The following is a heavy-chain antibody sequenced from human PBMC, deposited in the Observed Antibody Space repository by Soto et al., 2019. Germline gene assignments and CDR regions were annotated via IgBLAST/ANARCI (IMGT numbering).Heavy chain of an antibody. D-gene: IGHD2-2*01. V-gene: IGHV3-33*01. CDR1: GFTFSSYG. CDR3: ASEAHPHYISTSCYEYYYGMDV. Sequence: GGSLRLSCAASGFTFSSYGMHWVRQAPGKGLEWVAVIWYDGSNKYYADSVKGRFTISRDNSKNTLYLQMNSLRAEDTAVYYCASEAHPHYISTSCYEYYYGMDVWGQGTTVTVSS. CDR2: IWYDGSNK. J-gene: IGHJ6*02.